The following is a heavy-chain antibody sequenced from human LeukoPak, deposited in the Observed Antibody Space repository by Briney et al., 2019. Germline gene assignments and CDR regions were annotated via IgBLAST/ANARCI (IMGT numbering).Heavy chain of an antibody. CDR1: GLTFSSYA. J-gene: IGHJ6*04. CDR3: ARYCITPTCGVSYYGMDV. CDR2: IRVGGDNT. Sequence: GGSLRLSCVASGLTFSSYAMSWVRQAPGKGLEWVSAIRVGGDNTYYADSVKGRFTISRDNSKNTPYLQMNSLRVEDTATYHCARYCITPTCGVSYYGMDVWGKGTTVTVSS. D-gene: IGHD2-2*01. V-gene: IGHV3-23*01.